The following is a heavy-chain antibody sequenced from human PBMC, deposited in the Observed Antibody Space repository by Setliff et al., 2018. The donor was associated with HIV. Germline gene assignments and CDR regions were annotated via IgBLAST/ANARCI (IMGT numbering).Heavy chain of an antibody. D-gene: IGHD6-13*01. CDR1: GGSISSYY. J-gene: IGHJ3*02. V-gene: IGHV4-59*08. Sequence: SETLSLTCTVSGGSISSYYWSWIRQPPGKGLEWIGYIYTSGSANYNPSLRSRVTISIDTSKNQFSLKLTSVTAADTAVYYCARHWYSSSWYHVFDIWGQGTMVTVSS. CDR2: IYTSGSA. CDR3: ARHWYSSSWYHVFDI.